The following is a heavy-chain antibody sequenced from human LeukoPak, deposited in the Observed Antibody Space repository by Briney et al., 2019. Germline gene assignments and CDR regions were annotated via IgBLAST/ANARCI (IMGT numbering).Heavy chain of an antibody. CDR1: GGAISSYY. D-gene: IGHD2-2*01. V-gene: IGHV4-59*08. CDR3: AAMHCSSTSCYSWFDP. J-gene: IGHJ5*02. Sequence: SETLSLTCTVSGGAISSYYWSWIRQPPGKGLEWIGYIYYSVSTNNNPSLKSRVTISVDTSKNQLSLRLSSVTAADTAVYYCAAMHCSSTSCYSWFDPWGQGTLVTVSS. CDR2: IYYSVST.